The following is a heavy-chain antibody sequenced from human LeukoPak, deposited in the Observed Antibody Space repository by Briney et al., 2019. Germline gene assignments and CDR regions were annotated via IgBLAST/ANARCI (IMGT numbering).Heavy chain of an antibody. J-gene: IGHJ5*02. Sequence: GESLKISCKGSGYSFTSYWIGWVRQMPGKGLELMGIIYPGDSDIKYSPSFQGHVTISADKSISTAYLQWSSLKASDTAMYYCARLEKLMSAKRVWFDPWGQGTLVTVSS. CDR3: ARLEKLMSAKRVWFDP. CDR1: GYSFTSYW. CDR2: IYPGDSDI. V-gene: IGHV5-51*01. D-gene: IGHD3-3*01.